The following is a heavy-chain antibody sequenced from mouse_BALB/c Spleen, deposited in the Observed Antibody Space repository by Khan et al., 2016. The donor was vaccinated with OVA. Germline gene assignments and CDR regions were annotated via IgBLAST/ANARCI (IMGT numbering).Heavy chain of an antibody. V-gene: IGHV3-2*02. D-gene: IGHD1-1*01. CDR3: ARSVTITTVVATDFDY. Sequence: EVKLQESGPGLVKPSQSLSLTCTVTGYSITSDYAWNWIRQFSGNKLEWMGYISYSGRTSYNPSLKSRISITRDTSKNQFFLQLNSVTTEDTATDYCARSVTITTVVATDFDYWGQGTTLTVSS. CDR1: GYSITSDYA. CDR2: ISYSGRT. J-gene: IGHJ2*01.